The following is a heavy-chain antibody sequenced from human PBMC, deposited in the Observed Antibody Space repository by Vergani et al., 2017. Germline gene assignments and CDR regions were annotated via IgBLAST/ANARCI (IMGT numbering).Heavy chain of an antibody. CDR2: IYNSGST. Sequence: QVQLQESGPGLVKSSETLSLTCTVSGGSITTDYWGWIRQAPGKGLEWIGDIYNSGSTNYNPSLKSRVTISVDRSKNQFSLKLSSVTAADTAVYYCARDRLGISEYWGQGTLVTVSS. CDR1: GGSITTDY. V-gene: IGHV4-59*01. J-gene: IGHJ1*01. D-gene: IGHD7-27*01. CDR3: ARDRLGISEY.